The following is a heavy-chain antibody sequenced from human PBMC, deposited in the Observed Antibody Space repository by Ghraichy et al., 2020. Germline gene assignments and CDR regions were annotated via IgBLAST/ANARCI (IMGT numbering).Heavy chain of an antibody. CDR3: TRVRSGASGVAFDI. Sequence: SETLSLTCTVSGGSISSYYWTWIRQPPGKGLEWIGYIYYSGSINYNPSLKSRLTIAVETSRNQFSLKLSSVTAADTAVYYCTRVRSGASGVAFDIWGQGTMVTVCS. J-gene: IGHJ3*02. V-gene: IGHV4-59*01. D-gene: IGHD2-15*01. CDR1: GGSISSYY. CDR2: IYYSGSI.